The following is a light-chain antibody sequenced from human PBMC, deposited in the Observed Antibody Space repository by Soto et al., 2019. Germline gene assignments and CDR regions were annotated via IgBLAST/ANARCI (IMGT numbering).Light chain of an antibody. CDR3: SSYTSSSTLDV. CDR1: SSDVGGYKH. Sequence: ARTQPASVSVSPGQSITISCTGTSSDVGGYKHVSWYQQHPGKAPKLMIYEVSNRPSGVSNRFSGSKSGNTASLTISGLQAEDEADYYCSSYTSSSTLDVFGTGTKVTVL. V-gene: IGLV2-14*01. J-gene: IGLJ1*01. CDR2: EVS.